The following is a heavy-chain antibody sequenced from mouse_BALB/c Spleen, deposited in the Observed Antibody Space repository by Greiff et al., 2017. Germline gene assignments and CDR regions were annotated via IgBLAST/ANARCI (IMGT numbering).Heavy chain of an antibody. D-gene: IGHD1-2*01. V-gene: IGHV2-2*02. CDR2: IWSGGST. Sequence: QVQLKESGPGLVQPSQSLSITCTVSGFSLTSYGVHWVRQSPGKGLEWLGVIWSGGSTDYNAAFISRLSISKDNSKSQVFFKMNSLQANDTAIYYCARKILRLRNYAMDYWGQGTSVTVSS. CDR1: GFSLTSYG. CDR3: ARKILRLRNYAMDY. J-gene: IGHJ4*01.